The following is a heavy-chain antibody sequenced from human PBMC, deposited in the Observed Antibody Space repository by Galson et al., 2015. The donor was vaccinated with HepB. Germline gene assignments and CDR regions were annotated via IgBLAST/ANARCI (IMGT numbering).Heavy chain of an antibody. CDR3: AKGGLGKYYYSGMDV. CDR2: VTGSGDYA. D-gene: IGHD3/OR15-3a*01. CDR1: GLTFNTHA. J-gene: IGHJ6*02. V-gene: IGHV3-23*01. Sequence: LRLSCAASGLTFNTHAMSWVRQAPGKGLEWVSIVTGSGDYAYYADSVKGRFTISRDNSKNTLYLQMNSLRAEDTAIYYCAKGGLGKYYYSGMDVWGQGTTVTVSS.